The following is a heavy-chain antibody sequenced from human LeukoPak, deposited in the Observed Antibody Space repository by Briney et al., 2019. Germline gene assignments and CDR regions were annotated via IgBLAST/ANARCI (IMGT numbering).Heavy chain of an antibody. CDR1: GSTFTGYY. Sequence: ASVKVSCKASGSTFTGYYMHWVRQAPGQGLEWMGWINPNSGGTNYAQKFQGRVTMIRDTSISTAYMELSRLRSDDTAVYYCARQDLALLAFDIWGQGTMVTVSS. CDR2: INPNSGGT. CDR3: ARQDLALLAFDI. J-gene: IGHJ3*02. V-gene: IGHV1-2*02.